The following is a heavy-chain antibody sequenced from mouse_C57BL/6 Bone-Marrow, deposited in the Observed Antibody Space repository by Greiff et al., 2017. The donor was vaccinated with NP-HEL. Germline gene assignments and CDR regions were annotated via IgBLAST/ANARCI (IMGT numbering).Heavy chain of an antibody. CDR2: IDPETGGT. CDR1: GYTFTDYE. Sequence: QVHVKQSGAELVRPGASVTLSCKASGYTFTDYEMHWVKQTPVHGLEWIGAIDPETGGTAYNQKFKGKAILTADKSSSTAYMELRSLTSEDSAVYYCTPYYYGSSYNYWGQGTTLTVSS. V-gene: IGHV1-15*01. J-gene: IGHJ2*01. D-gene: IGHD1-1*01. CDR3: TPYYYGSSYNY.